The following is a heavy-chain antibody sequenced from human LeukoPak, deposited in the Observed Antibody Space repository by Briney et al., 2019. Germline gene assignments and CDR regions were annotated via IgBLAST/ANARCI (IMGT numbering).Heavy chain of an antibody. CDR2: INHSGST. CDR3: ARVLIQLWTARVDY. D-gene: IGHD5-18*01. J-gene: IGHJ4*02. Sequence: PSETLSLTCAVYGGSFSGYYWSWIRPPPGKGLEWIGEINHSGSTNYNPSLKSRVTISVDTSKNQFSLKLSSVTAADTAVYYCARVLIQLWTARVDYWGQGTLVTVSS. V-gene: IGHV4-34*01. CDR1: GGSFSGYY.